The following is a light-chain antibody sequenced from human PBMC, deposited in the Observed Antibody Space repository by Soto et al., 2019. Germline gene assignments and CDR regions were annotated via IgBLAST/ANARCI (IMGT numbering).Light chain of an antibody. CDR3: CSYADGSIYF. CDR1: SRDVGAYDY. Sequence: QSALTQPASVSGSPGQSITISCTGTSRDVGAYDYVSWYLQYPDKAPQLLIYYVDHRPSGVSSRFSDSKSGNTASLTISGLQAEDEGDYYCCSYADGSIYFFGTGTKLTVL. V-gene: IGLV2-14*03. CDR2: YVD. J-gene: IGLJ1*01.